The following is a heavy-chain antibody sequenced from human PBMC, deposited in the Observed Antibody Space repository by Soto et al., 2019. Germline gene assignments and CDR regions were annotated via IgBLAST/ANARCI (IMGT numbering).Heavy chain of an antibody. V-gene: IGHV4-39*01. CDR3: ARQYTFGGVIVHYFDY. CDR1: GGSISSSSYY. CDR2: IYYSGST. Sequence: SETLSLTCTVSGGSISSSSYYWGWIRQPPGKGLEWIGSIYYSGSTYYNPSLKSRVTISVDTSKNQFSLKLSSVTAADTAVYYCARQYTFGGVIVHYFDYWGQGTLVTVSS. D-gene: IGHD3-16*02. J-gene: IGHJ4*02.